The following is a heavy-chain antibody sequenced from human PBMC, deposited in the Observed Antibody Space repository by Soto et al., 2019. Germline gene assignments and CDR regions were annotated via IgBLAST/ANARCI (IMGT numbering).Heavy chain of an antibody. V-gene: IGHV4-34*01. Sequence: QVQLQQWGAGLLKPSETLSLTCAVYGGFVSSGSYYWSWIRQPPGKGLEWIGEMSHSGGTHFNPSLTSQVTSSVDTSKNQFSLKVSPVTAADTALYYCARVERGTATTVVDAFDIWGPGTMVTVSS. J-gene: IGHJ3*02. CDR1: GGFVSSGSYY. CDR3: ARVERGTATTVVDAFDI. D-gene: IGHD1-1*01. CDR2: MSHSGGT.